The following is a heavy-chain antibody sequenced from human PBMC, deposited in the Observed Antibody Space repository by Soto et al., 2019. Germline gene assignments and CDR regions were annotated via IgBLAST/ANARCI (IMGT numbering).Heavy chain of an antibody. CDR1: GGSISSSSYY. J-gene: IGHJ4*02. CDR3: ARHPLFFAVGY. V-gene: IGHV4-39*01. CDR2: IYYSGST. Sequence: QLQLQESGPGLVKPSETLSLTCTVSGGSISSSSYYWGWIRQPPGKGLEWIGSIYYSGSTYYNPSLKSRVTISVDTSKNQFSLKLSSVTAADTAVYYCARHPLFFAVGYWGQGTLVTVSS.